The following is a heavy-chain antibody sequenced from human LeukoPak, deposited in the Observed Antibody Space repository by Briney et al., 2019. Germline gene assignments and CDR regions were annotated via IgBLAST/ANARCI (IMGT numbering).Heavy chain of an antibody. D-gene: IGHD1/OR15-1a*01. CDR1: GGAIRSHY. CDR2: IYSSGYT. V-gene: IGHV4-4*07. Sequence: PSETLSLTYTVSGGAIRSHYWNWIRQPAGKGLEWIGRIYSSGYTNDNPFLKSRITMSVDMSKNQFSLRLNFLTAADTAVYYCARGEHSVDSWGQGMLVTVSS. J-gene: IGHJ4*02. CDR3: ARGEHSVDS.